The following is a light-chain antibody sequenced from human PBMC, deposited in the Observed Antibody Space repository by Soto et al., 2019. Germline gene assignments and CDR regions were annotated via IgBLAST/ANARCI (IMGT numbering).Light chain of an antibody. CDR2: EGS. Sequence: QSALTQPASVSGSPGQSITISCTGTNNDVGGYKLVSWYQQHPGKVPKVVIYEGSKRPSGVPDRFSGSKSGTSASLAISGLRSEDEADYYCATWDDSLVFGGGTKLTVL. CDR3: ATWDDSLV. V-gene: IGLV2-14*02. J-gene: IGLJ2*01. CDR1: NNDVGGYKL.